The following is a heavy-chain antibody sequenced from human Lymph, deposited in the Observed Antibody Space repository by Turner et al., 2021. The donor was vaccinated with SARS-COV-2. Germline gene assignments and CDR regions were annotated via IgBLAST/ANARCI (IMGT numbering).Heavy chain of an antibody. D-gene: IGHD4-17*01. CDR2: ISSSSSDI. CDR3: ARDIPTTADYFDY. CDR1: GFTFSTYS. V-gene: IGHV3-21*01. J-gene: IGHJ4*02. Sequence: EVQLVESGGGLVNPGGSLRLSCAASGFTFSTYSMNWVRQAPGKGLEWISSISSSSSDIYDADSVKGRCTISRDDAKNSLYLQMNSLRAEDTAVYYCARDIPTTADYFDYWGQGTLVTVSS.